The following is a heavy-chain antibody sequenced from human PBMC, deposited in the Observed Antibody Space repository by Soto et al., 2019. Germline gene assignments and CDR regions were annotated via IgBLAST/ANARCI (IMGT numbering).Heavy chain of an antibody. CDR1: GFTFSNYA. D-gene: IGHD6-19*01. CDR3: AKVPTRQWLVSVGFGP. V-gene: IGHV3-23*01. J-gene: IGHJ5*02. Sequence: GGSLRLSCAASGFTFSNYAMSWVRQAPGKGLEWVSTISSSGVSTYYADSVKGRFTISREKSKSTLYLHLNSLRADDTAKYYCAKVPTRQWLVSVGFGPRDHVSRVTV. CDR2: ISSSGVST.